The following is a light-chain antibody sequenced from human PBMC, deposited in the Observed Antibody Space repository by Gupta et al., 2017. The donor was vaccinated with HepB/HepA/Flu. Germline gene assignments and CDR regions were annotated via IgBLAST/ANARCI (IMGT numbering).Light chain of an antibody. CDR3: QQFNSYPLT. V-gene: IGKV1-9*01. CDR2: AAS. CDR1: QDISIY. J-gene: IGKJ4*01. Sequence: DIPLTQSPSFLSASVGDRVTITCRASQDISIYLAWYQQKPGTAPKLLIYAASTLQSGVPLRFSGSGSGTEFTLTISSLQPEDFATYYCQQFNSYPLTFGGGSKVEIK.